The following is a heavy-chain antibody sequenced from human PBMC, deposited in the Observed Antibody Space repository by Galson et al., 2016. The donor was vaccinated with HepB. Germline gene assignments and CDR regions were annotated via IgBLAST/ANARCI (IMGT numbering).Heavy chain of an antibody. D-gene: IGHD6-19*01. V-gene: IGHV5-51*01. CDR2: IYPGDSET. CDR3: ARQRGVGGWYFDS. CDR1: GYGFTSYW. Sequence: QSGAEVKKPGESLKISCKGSGYGFTSYWLGWVRLMPGKGLEWMGAIYPGDSETTYGPSFRGQVTMSVDKSISTAYLQWSSLKASDSAMYFCARQRGVGGWYFDSWGQGTLVTVSS. J-gene: IGHJ4*02.